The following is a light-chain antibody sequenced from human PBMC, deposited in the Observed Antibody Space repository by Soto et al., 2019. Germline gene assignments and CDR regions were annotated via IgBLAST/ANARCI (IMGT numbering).Light chain of an antibody. CDR1: QSVGSK. V-gene: IGKV3-15*01. Sequence: EIVMTQSPATLSVSPGERASLSCRASQSVGSKLAWYQHKPGHAPRLLIYDASTRATGFPARLSGSGSGTEFALTISSLQPEDFAVYYCQQYNNWPPFTFGPGTKVDIK. CDR2: DAS. CDR3: QQYNNWPPFT. J-gene: IGKJ3*01.